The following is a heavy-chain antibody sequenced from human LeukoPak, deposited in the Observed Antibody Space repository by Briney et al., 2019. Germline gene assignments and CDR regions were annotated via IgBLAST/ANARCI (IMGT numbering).Heavy chain of an antibody. V-gene: IGHV1-2*06. Sequence: ASVKVSCKASGYTFTRYYMHWVRQAPGQGLEWMGRINPNSGGTNYAQKFQGRVTMTRDTSISTAYMELSRLRSDDTAVYYCARDDYYDSSGHLFDIWGQGTMVTVSS. J-gene: IGHJ3*02. D-gene: IGHD3-22*01. CDR3: ARDDYYDSSGHLFDI. CDR2: INPNSGGT. CDR1: GYTFTRYY.